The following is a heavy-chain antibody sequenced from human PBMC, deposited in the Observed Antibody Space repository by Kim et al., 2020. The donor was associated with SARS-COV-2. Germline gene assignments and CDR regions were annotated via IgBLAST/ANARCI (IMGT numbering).Heavy chain of an antibody. J-gene: IGHJ4*02. CDR3: ASDFNPYSRNFDY. Sequence: SVKVSCKASGGTFSSYAISWVRQAPGQGLEWMGGIIPIFGTANYAQKFQGRVTITADESTSTAYMELSSLRSEDTAVYYCASDFNPYSRNFDYWGQGTLVTVSS. D-gene: IGHD6-13*01. CDR1: GGTFSSYA. V-gene: IGHV1-69*13. CDR2: IIPIFGTA.